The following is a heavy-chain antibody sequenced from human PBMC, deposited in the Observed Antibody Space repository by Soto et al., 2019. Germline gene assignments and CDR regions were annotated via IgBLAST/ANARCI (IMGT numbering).Heavy chain of an antibody. CDR3: ARVIGFLGWTYYMDV. J-gene: IGHJ6*03. V-gene: IGHV4-31*03. D-gene: IGHD3-3*01. Sequence: SETLSLTCTVSGGSISSGGYYWSWIRQHPGKGLEWIGYIYYSGSTYYNPSLKSRVTISVDTSKNQFSLKLSSVTAADTAVYYCARVIGFLGWTYYMDVWGKGTTVTVSS. CDR1: GGSISSGGYY. CDR2: IYYSGST.